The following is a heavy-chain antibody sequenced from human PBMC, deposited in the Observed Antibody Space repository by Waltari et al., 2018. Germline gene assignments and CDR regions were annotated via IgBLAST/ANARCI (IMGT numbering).Heavy chain of an antibody. V-gene: IGHV1-3*01. Sequence: QVQLVQSGAEVKKPGASVKVSCKASGYTFTSYAMHWVRQAPGQRLERVGWINAGNGNNKYSQKFQGRVTITRDASAITAYMELSSLRSEDASVYYCARVLFLEWVFDYWGQGTLVTVSS. J-gene: IGHJ4*02. CDR1: GYTFTSYA. CDR3: ARVLFLEWVFDY. D-gene: IGHD3-3*01. CDR2: INAGNGNN.